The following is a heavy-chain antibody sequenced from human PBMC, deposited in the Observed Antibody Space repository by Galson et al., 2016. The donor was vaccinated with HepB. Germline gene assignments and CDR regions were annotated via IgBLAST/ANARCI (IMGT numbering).Heavy chain of an antibody. J-gene: IGHJ6*02. D-gene: IGHD6-19*01. V-gene: IGHV1-2*02. CDR3: ARREGWGYYYGMDV. CDR2: INPHSGGT. CDR1: GYSFDDYY. Sequence: SVKVSCKASGYSFDDYYIHWVRQAPGQGLEWMGGINPHSGGTNYAQKFQGRVTLTRDRSVNTAYMEMRRLRSDDTAVYYCARREGWGYYYGMDVGGQGTTVAVSS.